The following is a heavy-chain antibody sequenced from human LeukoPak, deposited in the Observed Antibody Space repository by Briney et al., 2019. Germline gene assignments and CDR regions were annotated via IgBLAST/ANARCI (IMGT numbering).Heavy chain of an antibody. J-gene: IGHJ4*02. CDR3: ARDLNWNDAY. CDR2: INHSGST. Sequence: PSETLSLTCAVYGGSFSGYYWSWIRQPPGKGLEWIGEINHSGSTNYNPSLKSRVTISVDTSKNQVSLKLSSVTAADTAVYYCARDLNWNDAYWGQGTLVTVSS. V-gene: IGHV4-34*01. D-gene: IGHD1-1*01. CDR1: GGSFSGYY.